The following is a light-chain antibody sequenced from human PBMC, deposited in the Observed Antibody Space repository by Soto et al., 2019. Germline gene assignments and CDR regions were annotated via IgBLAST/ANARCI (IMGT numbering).Light chain of an antibody. CDR1: SXNIGNNY. Sequence: QSVLTQPPSVSAAPGQKVTISCSGSSXNIGNNYVSWYQQVPGTAPKLLIYDNNKRPSGIPDRFSGSKSGTSATLGITGLQTGDEADYYCGTWDSSPSAYVFGTAPKVTVL. CDR3: GTWDSSPSAYV. J-gene: IGLJ1*01. V-gene: IGLV1-51*01. CDR2: DNN.